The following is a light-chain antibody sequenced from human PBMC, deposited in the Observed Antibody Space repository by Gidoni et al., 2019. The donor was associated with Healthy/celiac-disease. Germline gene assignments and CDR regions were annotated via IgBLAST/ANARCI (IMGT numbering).Light chain of an antibody. CDR3: QQRSNWPPWT. J-gene: IGKJ1*01. V-gene: IGKV3-11*01. Sequence: EIVLTQSPATLSLSPGERATLSCRASQSVSSYLAWYQQKPGQAPRLLIYDASNRATGIPARFSGSGSGTDFTLTISSLEPEDFAVYYCQQRSNWPPWTFXQXTKAEIK. CDR2: DAS. CDR1: QSVSSY.